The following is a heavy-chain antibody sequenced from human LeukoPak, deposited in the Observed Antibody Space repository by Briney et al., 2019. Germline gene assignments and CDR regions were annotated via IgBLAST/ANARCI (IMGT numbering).Heavy chain of an antibody. V-gene: IGHV3-33*06. CDR2: IWYDGSNK. J-gene: IGHJ4*02. Sequence: GRSLRLSCAASGFSFSNYDMHWVRQAPGKGLEWVAIIWYDGSNKYYVDSVKGRFTISRDNSKNTLYMQMNGLRAEDTAVYYCAKGKYCSGGSCNFDYWGQGTLVTVSS. CDR1: GFSFSNYD. D-gene: IGHD2-15*01. CDR3: AKGKYCSGGSCNFDY.